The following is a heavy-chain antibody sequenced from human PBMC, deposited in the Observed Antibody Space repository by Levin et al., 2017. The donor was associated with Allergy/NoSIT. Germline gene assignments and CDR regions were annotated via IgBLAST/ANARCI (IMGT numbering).Heavy chain of an antibody. J-gene: IGHJ6*03. CDR1: FFSLLPLFSY. Sequence: LFLFFPFSFFSLLPLFSYWGWIRQPPGKGLEWIGSIYYSGTTYYNPSLKSRVPLSVDTSKNQFSLNLSSVTAADTAVYYCARKDTTLDVWGKGTTVTVSS. CDR2: IYYSGTT. V-gene: IGHV4-39*01. CDR3: ARKDTTLDV. D-gene: IGHD1-1*01.